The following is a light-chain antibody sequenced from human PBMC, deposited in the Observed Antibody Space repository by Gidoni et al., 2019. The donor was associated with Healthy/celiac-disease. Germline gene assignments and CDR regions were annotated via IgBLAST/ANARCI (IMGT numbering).Light chain of an antibody. V-gene: IGKV3-20*01. J-gene: IGKJ2*01. CDR2: GAS. CDR3: QQYGSSPS. Sequence: EIVLTQSPGTLSLSPGERATLSCRASQSVSSSYLAWYQQKPGQAPRLLIYGASSRVTGIPDRFSGRGSGTDFTLTISRLVPEDFAVYYCQQYGSSPSFXXXTKLEIK. CDR1: QSVSSSY.